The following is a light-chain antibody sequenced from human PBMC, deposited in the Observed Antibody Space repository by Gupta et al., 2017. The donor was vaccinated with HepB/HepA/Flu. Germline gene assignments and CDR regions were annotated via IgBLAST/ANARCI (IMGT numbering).Light chain of an antibody. J-gene: IGKJ4*01. V-gene: IGKV1-39*01. CDR1: QNINSS. CDR3: QQTYSSPVT. CDR2: AAS. Sequence: DIQMTQSPSSLSASVGDIVTFTCRASQNINSSLNWYQQKPGEVPKLLIYAASSLQSGVPSRFSGSRSVTDFILTIRSLQPEDFASYYCQQTYSSPVTFGGGTRVEIK.